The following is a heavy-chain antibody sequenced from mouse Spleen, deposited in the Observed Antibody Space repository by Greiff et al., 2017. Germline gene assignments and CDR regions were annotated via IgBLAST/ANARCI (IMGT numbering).Heavy chain of an antibody. D-gene: IGHD3-3*01. CDR2: ISSGSSTI. Sequence: EVHLVESGGGLVKPGGSLKLSCAASGFTFSDYGMHWVRQAPEKGLEWVAYISSGSSTIYYADTVKGRFTISRDNAKNTLFLQMTSLRSEDTAMYYCARSGGWADAMDYWGQGTSVTVSS. CDR1: GFTFSDYG. J-gene: IGHJ4*01. CDR3: ARSGGWADAMDY. V-gene: IGHV5-17*01.